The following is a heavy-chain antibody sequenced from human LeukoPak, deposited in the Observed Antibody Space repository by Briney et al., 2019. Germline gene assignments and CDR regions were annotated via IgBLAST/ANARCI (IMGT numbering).Heavy chain of an antibody. D-gene: IGHD1-26*01. Sequence: PGGSLRLSCAASGFTFSTYWMHWVRQPPGKGLVWLSRINTDGTTTTYADSVKGGFTISRDNAKNTLYLQLNSLRADDTAVYFCARGGINSPTIDFWGQGTLVTLSS. CDR2: INTDGTTT. V-gene: IGHV3-74*01. CDR1: GFTFSTYW. J-gene: IGHJ4*02. CDR3: ARGGINSPTIDF.